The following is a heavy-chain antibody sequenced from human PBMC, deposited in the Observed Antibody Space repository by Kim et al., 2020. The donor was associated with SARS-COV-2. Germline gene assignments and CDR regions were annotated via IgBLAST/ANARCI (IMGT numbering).Heavy chain of an antibody. Sequence: SVKVSCKASGGTFSSYAISWVRQAPGQGLEWMGGIIPIFGTANYAQKFQGRVTITADESTSTAYMELSSLRSEDTAVYYCATYYYDSSGYQRDAFDIWGQGTMVTVSS. CDR2: IIPIFGTA. CDR1: GGTFSSYA. CDR3: ATYYYDSSGYQRDAFDI. J-gene: IGHJ3*02. D-gene: IGHD3-22*01. V-gene: IGHV1-69*13.